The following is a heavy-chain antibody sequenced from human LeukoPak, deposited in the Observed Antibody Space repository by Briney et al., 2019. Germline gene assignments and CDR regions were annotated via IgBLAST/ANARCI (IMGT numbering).Heavy chain of an antibody. J-gene: IGHJ4*02. D-gene: IGHD1-1*01. CDR1: GGSFSGYY. CDR3: ARGGRTTGTMVTRYIDY. CDR2: INHSGST. Sequence: SETLSLTCAVSGGSFSGYYWSWIRQPPGKGLEWIGEINHSGSTNYNPSLKSGVTKSVDTYKNQFYLKLSSVTAADTDVYYCARGGRTTGTMVTRYIDYWGQGTLVTVSS. V-gene: IGHV4-34*01.